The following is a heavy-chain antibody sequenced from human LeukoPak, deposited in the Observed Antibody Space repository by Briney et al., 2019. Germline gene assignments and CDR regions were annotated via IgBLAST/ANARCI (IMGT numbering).Heavy chain of an antibody. D-gene: IGHD6-6*01. V-gene: IGHV3-7*01. CDR2: IKEDGSEK. CDR3: ARGSSLAY. J-gene: IGHJ4*02. CDR1: GFIFSNYW. Sequence: GGSLRLSCAASGFIFSNYWMTWVRQAPGKGLEWVTNIKEDGSEKYYVDSVKGRFTMSRDNAKNSLYLQMSSLRAEDTAFYYCARGSSLAYWGQGTLVTVSS.